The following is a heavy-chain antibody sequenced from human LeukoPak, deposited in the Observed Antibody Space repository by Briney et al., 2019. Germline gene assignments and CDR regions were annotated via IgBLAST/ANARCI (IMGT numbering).Heavy chain of an antibody. CDR1: GFPFSSYA. D-gene: IGHD1-1*01. CDR2: INSDGSST. CDR3: ARFAGTNSDY. J-gene: IGHJ4*02. V-gene: IGHV3-74*01. Sequence: GGSLRLSCSASGFPFSSYAMHWVRQAPGKGLMWVSRINSDGSSTSYADSVRGRFTISRDNAKNTLYLQMNSLRAEDTAVYYCARFAGTNSDYWGQGTLVTVSS.